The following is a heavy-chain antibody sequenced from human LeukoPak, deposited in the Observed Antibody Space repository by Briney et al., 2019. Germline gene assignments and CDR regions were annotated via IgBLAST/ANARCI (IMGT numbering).Heavy chain of an antibody. CDR1: GYTFTGYY. V-gene: IGHV1-2*02. CDR2: INPNSGGT. CDR3: ARDSPKVAVAAIDY. Sequence: ASVKVSCKASGYTFTGYYMHWVRQAPGQGLEWMGWINPNSGGTNYAQKFQGRVTMTRDTSISTAYMELSRLRSDDTAVYYCARDSPKVAVAAIDYWGQGTLVAVSS. D-gene: IGHD6-19*01. J-gene: IGHJ4*02.